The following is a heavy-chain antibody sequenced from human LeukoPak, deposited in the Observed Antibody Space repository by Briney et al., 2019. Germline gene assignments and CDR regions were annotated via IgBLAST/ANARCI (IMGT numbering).Heavy chain of an antibody. CDR3: ARGVYIAAAQYAY. CDR2: IYYSGTT. CDR1: GGSISGYY. J-gene: IGHJ4*02. D-gene: IGHD6-13*01. Sequence: SETLSLTCTVSGGSISGYYWSWIRQPPGKGLEWIGYIYYSGTTNYNPSLKSRVTISVDTSKNQFSLKLSSVTAADTAVYYCARGVYIAAAQYAYWGQGTLVTVSS. V-gene: IGHV4-59*01.